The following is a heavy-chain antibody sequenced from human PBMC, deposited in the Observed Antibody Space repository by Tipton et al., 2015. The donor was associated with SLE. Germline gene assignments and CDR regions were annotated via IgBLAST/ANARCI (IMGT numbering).Heavy chain of an antibody. V-gene: IGHV3-23*01. CDR1: GFTSSNYA. CDR2: ISSDTAT. J-gene: IGHJ4*01. CDR3: AKLSGTVPVDY. D-gene: IGHD1-14*01. Sequence: SLRLSCAASGFTSSNYAMSWVRQAPGKGLGWVSAISSDTATYYADSVKGRFTISRDDSKNTLYLQMNSLRAEDTAVYYCAKLSGTVPVDYWGHGTLVTVSS.